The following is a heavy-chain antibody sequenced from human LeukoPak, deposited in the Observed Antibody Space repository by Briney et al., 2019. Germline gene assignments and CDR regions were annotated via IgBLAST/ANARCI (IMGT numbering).Heavy chain of an antibody. J-gene: IGHJ4*02. D-gene: IGHD6-13*01. CDR3: ATDRSIGEAGDSC. Sequence: LSLTCTVSGGSISSGVYYWNWVRQAPGKGLEWVSYISSSGSTIYYADSVKGRFTISRDNAKNTLYLLMNSLRAEDTAVYYCATDRSIGEAGDSCWGQGTPVTVSS. CDR1: GGSISSGVYY. CDR2: ISSSGSTI. V-gene: IGHV3-11*04.